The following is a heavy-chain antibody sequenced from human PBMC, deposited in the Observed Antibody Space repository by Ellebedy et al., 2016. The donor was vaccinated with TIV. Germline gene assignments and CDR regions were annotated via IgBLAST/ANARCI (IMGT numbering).Heavy chain of an antibody. V-gene: IGHV5-51*01. CDR3: ARHSVRGVISLYYYYGMDV. J-gene: IGHJ6*02. D-gene: IGHD3-10*02. CDR2: IYPGDSDT. Sequence: GESLKISXKGSGYSFTSYWIGWVRQMPGKGLEWMGIIYPGDSDTRYSPSFQGQVTISADKSISTAYLQWSSLKASDTAMYYCARHSVRGVISLYYYYGMDVWGQGTTVTVSS. CDR1: GYSFTSYW.